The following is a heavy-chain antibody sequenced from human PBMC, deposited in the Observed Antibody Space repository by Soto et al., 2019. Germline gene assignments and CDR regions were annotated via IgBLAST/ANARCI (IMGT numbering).Heavy chain of an antibody. CDR3: ARGSYYDSSGYYGP. J-gene: IGHJ5*02. CDR1: GGSISSGGYY. D-gene: IGHD3-22*01. V-gene: IGHV4-31*03. Sequence: QVQLQESGPGLVKPSQTLSLTCTVSGGSISSGGYYWSWIRQHPGKGLEWIGYIYYSGSTYYNPSLKSRVTISVDTSKNQFSLKVSAVTAADTAVYYCARGSYYDSSGYYGPWGQGTLVTVSS. CDR2: IYYSGST.